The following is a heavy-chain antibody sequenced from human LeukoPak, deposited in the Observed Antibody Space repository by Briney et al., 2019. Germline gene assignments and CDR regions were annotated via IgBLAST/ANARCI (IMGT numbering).Heavy chain of an antibody. CDR2: INHSGST. CDR3: ARDASNYYDSIHFDN. J-gene: IGHJ4*02. V-gene: IGHV4-34*01. Sequence: SETLSLTCAVYGGSFSGYYWSWIRQPPGKGLEWIGEINHSGSTNYNPSLKSRVTISVDTSKNQFSLKLSSVTAADTAVYYCARDASNYYDSIHFDNWGQGTLVTVSS. D-gene: IGHD3-22*01. CDR1: GGSFSGYY.